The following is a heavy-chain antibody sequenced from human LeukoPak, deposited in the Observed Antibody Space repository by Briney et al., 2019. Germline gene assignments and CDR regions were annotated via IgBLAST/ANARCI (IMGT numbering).Heavy chain of an antibody. CDR3: ARIRGYSSSWYPSYYYMDV. D-gene: IGHD6-13*01. CDR2: IYYSGST. Sequence: PSETLSLTCTVSGGSISSSSYYWGWIRQPPGKGLEWIGSIYYSGSTYYNPSLKSRVTISVDTSKNQFSLKLSSVTAADTAVYYCARIRGYSSSWYPSYYYMDVWGKGTTVTISS. V-gene: IGHV4-39*07. J-gene: IGHJ6*03. CDR1: GGSISSSSYY.